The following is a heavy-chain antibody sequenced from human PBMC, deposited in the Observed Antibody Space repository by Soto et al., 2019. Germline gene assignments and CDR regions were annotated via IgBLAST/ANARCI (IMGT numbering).Heavy chain of an antibody. D-gene: IGHD3-10*01. CDR3: ARGPRGVIDY. CDR1: GGSISSYY. CDR2: IYYSGST. Sequence: QVQLQESGPGLVKPSETLSLTCTVSGGSISSYYWSWIRQPPGKGLEWIGYIYYSGSTNYNPSLKRRVPISVDTSKNQFSLKLSSVTAADTAVYYCARGPRGVIDYWGQGTLVTVSS. J-gene: IGHJ4*02. V-gene: IGHV4-59*01.